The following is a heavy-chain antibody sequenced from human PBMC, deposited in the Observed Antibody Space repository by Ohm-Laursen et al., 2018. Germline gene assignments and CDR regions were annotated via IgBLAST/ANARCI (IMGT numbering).Heavy chain of an antibody. CDR1: GFIVKSNY. D-gene: IGHD3-10*01. Sequence: GSLRLSCAASGFIVKSNYMSWVRQAPGKGLEWVSVIYSASETYHADSVKGRFTISRDNSKNTLYLQMSSLRAEDTAIYYCVYGSGAWGQGTLVTVSS. V-gene: IGHV3-53*01. CDR3: VYGSGA. J-gene: IGHJ4*02. CDR2: IYSASET.